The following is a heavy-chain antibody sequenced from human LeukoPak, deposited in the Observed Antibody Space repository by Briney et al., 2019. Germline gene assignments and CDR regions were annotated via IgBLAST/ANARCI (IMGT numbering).Heavy chain of an antibody. J-gene: IGHJ4*02. Sequence: GGSVRLSCAATGFTFSDYYMSWLRQAPGKGLEWISYISSSGSTIYYADSVKSRFTISRDNAKNSLYLQMNSLRAEDTAVYYCARVPSDYYDSSGYYSPLDYWGQGTLVTVSS. V-gene: IGHV3-11*04. D-gene: IGHD3-22*01. CDR2: ISSSGSTI. CDR1: GFTFSDYY. CDR3: ARVPSDYYDSSGYYSPLDY.